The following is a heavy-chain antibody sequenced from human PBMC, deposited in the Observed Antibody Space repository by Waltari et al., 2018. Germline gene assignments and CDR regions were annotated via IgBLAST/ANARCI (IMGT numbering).Heavy chain of an antibody. Sequence: QVHLVESVGGVVQPGGSLRLSCEVSGSTLRDSGMHWVRQAPGKGLDWVAVISYDASSLHYADSVKGRFTISRDNSKNILYLQMNGLRPDDTAVYYCARRAPPYYFDYWGRGTLVTVSS. CDR3: ARRAPPYYFDY. CDR1: GSTLRDSG. V-gene: IGHV3-30*03. CDR2: ISYDASSL. J-gene: IGHJ4*02. D-gene: IGHD2-21*01.